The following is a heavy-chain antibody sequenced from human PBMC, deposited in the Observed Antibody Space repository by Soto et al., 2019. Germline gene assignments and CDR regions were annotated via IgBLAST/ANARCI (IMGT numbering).Heavy chain of an antibody. CDR3: ALGAVVTNERDASIGY. Sequence: SETLSLTCTVSGGSISSGDYYWSWIRQPPGKGLEWIGYIYYSGSTYYNPSLKSRVTISVDTSKNQFSLKLSSVTAADTAVYYCALGAVVTNERDASIGYWGQGTLVTVSS. D-gene: IGHD2-15*01. CDR1: GGSISSGDYY. CDR2: IYYSGST. V-gene: IGHV4-30-4*01. J-gene: IGHJ4*02.